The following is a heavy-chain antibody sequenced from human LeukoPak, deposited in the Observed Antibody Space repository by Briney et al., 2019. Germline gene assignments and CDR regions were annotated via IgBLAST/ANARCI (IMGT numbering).Heavy chain of an antibody. D-gene: IGHD6-19*01. J-gene: IGHJ5*02. CDR2: ISAYNGNT. Sequence: ASVKVSCKASGYTFTSYGISWVRQAPGQGLEWMGWISAYNGNTNYAQKLQGRVTMTADTSTSTAYMELRSLRSDDTAVYYCATAPLTYSSGWYGDWFDPWGQGTLVTVSS. CDR1: GYTFTSYG. CDR3: ATAPLTYSSGWYGDWFDP. V-gene: IGHV1-18*01.